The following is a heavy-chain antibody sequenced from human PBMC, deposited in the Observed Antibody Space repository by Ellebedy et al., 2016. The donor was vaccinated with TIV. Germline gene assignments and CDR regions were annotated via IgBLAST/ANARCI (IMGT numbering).Heavy chain of an antibody. CDR2: ISGSSSTI. CDR3: GRDVTDYDILTGYHREYDTFDI. D-gene: IGHD3-9*01. CDR1: GFTFSNYS. J-gene: IGHJ3*02. V-gene: IGHV3-48*02. Sequence: GESLKISXAASGFTFSNYSMNWVRQAPGKGLQWVSYISGSSSTIYYADSVKGRFTISRDNAKNSLYLQMNSLRDEDTAVYYCGRDVTDYDILTGYHREYDTFDIWGQGTMVTVSS.